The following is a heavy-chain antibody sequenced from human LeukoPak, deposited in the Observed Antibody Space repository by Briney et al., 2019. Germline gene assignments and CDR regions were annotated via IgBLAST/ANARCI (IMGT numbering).Heavy chain of an antibody. D-gene: IGHD4-17*01. CDR2: IYRDGST. V-gene: IGHV3-66*04. CDR1: GFTVSSNY. J-gene: IGHJ2*01. Sequence: GGSLRLSCAASGFTVSSNYMSWVRQAPGKGLEWVSVIYRDGSTNYADSVKGRFTISRDNSKNTLYLQMSSLRAEDTAVYYCTRHNYGDYYWYFDLWGRGALVTVSS. CDR3: TRHNYGDYYWYFDL.